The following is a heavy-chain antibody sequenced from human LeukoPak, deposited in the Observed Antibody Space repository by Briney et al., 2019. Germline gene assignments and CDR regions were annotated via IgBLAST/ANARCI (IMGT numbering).Heavy chain of an antibody. CDR2: IYWDDDK. CDR3: AHTSYGDYPDY. D-gene: IGHD4-17*01. Sequence: ESGPTLVNPAQTLTLTCTFSEFSLGTSGVGVGWMRQPPGKALEWLALIYWDDDKRYSPSLKSRLTITKDTSKNQVVLTMTNMDPVDTATYYCAHTSYGDYPDYWGQGTLVTVSS. J-gene: IGHJ4*02. V-gene: IGHV2-5*02. CDR1: EFSLGTSGVG.